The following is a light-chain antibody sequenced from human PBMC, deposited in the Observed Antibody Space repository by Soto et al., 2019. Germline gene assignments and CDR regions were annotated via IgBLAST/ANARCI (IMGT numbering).Light chain of an antibody. CDR3: QQYGSSFTWP. CDR2: AAS. Sequence: EVVLTQSPGTVSLSPGERATLSCRASQSVTSNYLAWYQQKPGQAPRLLIYAASSRATGIPDRFSGSGSGTAFTLSIRRLGREDFAVYSCQQYGSSFTWPSGQGTKVEIK. V-gene: IGKV3-20*01. J-gene: IGKJ1*01. CDR1: QSVTSNY.